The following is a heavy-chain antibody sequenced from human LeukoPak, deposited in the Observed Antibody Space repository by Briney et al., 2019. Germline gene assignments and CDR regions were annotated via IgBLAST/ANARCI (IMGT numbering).Heavy chain of an antibody. CDR1: GFTFSSSA. CDR3: AIDQRWESPHYLDS. J-gene: IGHJ4*02. V-gene: IGHV3-23*01. CDR2: ISASGGST. D-gene: IGHD1-26*01. Sequence: GGSLRLSCAASGFTFSSSAMSWVRQVPGKGLEWVSGISASGGSTSYADSVRGRFTISRDNSKNTLYVQMNSLRDEDTAVYYCAIDQRWESPHYLDSWGQGTLVTVSS.